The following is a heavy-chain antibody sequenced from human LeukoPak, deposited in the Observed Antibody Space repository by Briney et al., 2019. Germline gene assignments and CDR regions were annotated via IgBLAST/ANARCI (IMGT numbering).Heavy chain of an antibody. CDR3: ARLSDNYFDY. Sequence: YYXXXIXXXXXXXXEWIGYIYHSGSTYYNPSLKSRVTISVDRSKNQFSLKLSSVTAADTAMYYCARLSDNYFDYWGQGTLVTVSS. V-gene: IGHV4-30-2*02. J-gene: IGHJ4*02. D-gene: IGHD2/OR15-2a*01. CDR1: YY. CDR2: IYHSGST.